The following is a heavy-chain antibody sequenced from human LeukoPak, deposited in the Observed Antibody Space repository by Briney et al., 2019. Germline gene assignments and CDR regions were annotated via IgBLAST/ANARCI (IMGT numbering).Heavy chain of an antibody. CDR3: ARDVTKGIPIFGEVINYYYMDV. J-gene: IGHJ6*03. D-gene: IGHD3-3*01. Sequence: PGGSLRLSCAASGFTVSSNYMSWVRQAPGEGLEWVSFIYRGGSTYYADCAKGRFTISRDNSKNTLYLQMNSLRAEDTAVYYWARDVTKGIPIFGEVINYYYMDVWGKGTTVTVSS. CDR1: GFTVSSNY. V-gene: IGHV3-53*01. CDR2: IYRGGST.